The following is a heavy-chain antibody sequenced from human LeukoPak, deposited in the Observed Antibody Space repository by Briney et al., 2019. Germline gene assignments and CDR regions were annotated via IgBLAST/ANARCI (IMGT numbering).Heavy chain of an antibody. J-gene: IGHJ4*02. Sequence: SETLSPTCTVSGGSISSFYCSWIRQPPGKGLEWIWYIHSSGSTNYTPTLKSRITISVDTSKNQFSLKLSSVTAADTAVYYCAGHGPKCELYYWGQGTLVTVSS. CDR3: AGHGPKCELYY. CDR2: IHSSGST. CDR1: GGSISSFY. D-gene: IGHD1-26*01. V-gene: IGHV4-4*09.